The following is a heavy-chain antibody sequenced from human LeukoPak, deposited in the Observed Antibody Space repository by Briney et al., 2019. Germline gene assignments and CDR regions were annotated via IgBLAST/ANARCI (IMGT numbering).Heavy chain of an antibody. V-gene: IGHV4-34*01. CDR3: ARSSKGINAFDI. D-gene: IGHD3-10*01. CDR1: GGSFPGYY. Sequence: SETLSLTCGVYGGSFPGYYWTWIRQPPGKGLEWIGEIDHSGSANYDPSLKSRVTMSVDTSKIQFSLTLTSVTAADTAVYYCARSSKGINAFDIWGQGTKVIVSS. J-gene: IGHJ3*02. CDR2: IDHSGSA.